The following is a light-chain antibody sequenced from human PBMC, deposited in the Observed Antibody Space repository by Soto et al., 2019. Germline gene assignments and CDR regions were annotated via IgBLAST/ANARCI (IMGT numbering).Light chain of an antibody. Sequence: QSALTQPPSASGAPGQRDTISCSGSRSNIGSNTVHWYQQFPGTAPKLLVYRTDHRPSGVPDRFSGSKSGTSASLAISGLQSEDESYYYCASWDDMLSGPVLGGGTKLTVL. CDR2: RTD. J-gene: IGLJ2*01. CDR3: ASWDDMLSGPV. CDR1: RSNIGSNT. V-gene: IGLV1-44*01.